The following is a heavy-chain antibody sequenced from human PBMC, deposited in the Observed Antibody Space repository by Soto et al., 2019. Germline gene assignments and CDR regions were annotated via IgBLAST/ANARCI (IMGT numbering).Heavy chain of an antibody. J-gene: IGHJ6*02. CDR1: GFTFSSYA. V-gene: IGHV3-30*04. CDR3: ARDEIRFSWAYGMDV. Sequence: QVQLVESGGGVVQPGRSLRLSCAASGFTFSSYAMHWVRQAPGKGLEWVAVISYGGRKKYYADSVKGRFTISRDNFKNSLYLQMNSLRAEDTAVYYCARDEIRFSWAYGMDVWGQGTTVTVSS. D-gene: IGHD3-3*01. CDR2: ISYGGRKK.